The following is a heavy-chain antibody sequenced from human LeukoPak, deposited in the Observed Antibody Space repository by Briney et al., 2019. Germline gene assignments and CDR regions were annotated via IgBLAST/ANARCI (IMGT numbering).Heavy chain of an antibody. CDR2: ISGSGGST. CDR1: GFTFSSYA. Sequence: GGSLRLSCAASGFTFSSYAMSWVRQAPGKGLECVSAISGSGGSTYYADSVKGRFTISRDNSKNTLYLQMNSLRAEDTAVYYCAKCLRYDFWSGTGFDYWGQGTLVTVSS. V-gene: IGHV3-23*01. D-gene: IGHD3-3*01. J-gene: IGHJ4*02. CDR3: AKCLRYDFWSGTGFDY.